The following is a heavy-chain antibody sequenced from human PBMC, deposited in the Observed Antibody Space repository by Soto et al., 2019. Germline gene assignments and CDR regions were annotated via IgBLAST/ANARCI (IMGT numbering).Heavy chain of an antibody. CDR1: GFTFSDYY. CDR2: ISSSSSYT. J-gene: IGHJ4*02. Sequence: QVQLVESGGGLVKPGGSLRLSCXXXGFTFSDYYMSWIRQAPGKGLEWVSYISSSSSYTNYADSVKGRFTISRDNAKNSLYLQMNSLRAEDTAVYYCATGQYYYDSGAYYYSWGQGTLVTVSS. D-gene: IGHD3-22*01. CDR3: ATGQYYYDSGAYYYS. V-gene: IGHV3-11*05.